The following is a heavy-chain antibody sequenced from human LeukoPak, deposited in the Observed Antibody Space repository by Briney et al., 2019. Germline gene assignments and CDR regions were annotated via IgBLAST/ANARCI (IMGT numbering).Heavy chain of an antibody. Sequence: GGSLRLSCAASGFTFSNYWMAWVRQAPGKGLQWVANIKRDGSERNYVDSVRGRFTISRDNAKNSLSLQMNSLGADDTAAYYCARDVEGVLDYWGQGILVTVSS. J-gene: IGHJ4*02. D-gene: IGHD3-10*01. CDR2: IKRDGSER. CDR3: ARDVEGVLDY. CDR1: GFTFSNYW. V-gene: IGHV3-7*01.